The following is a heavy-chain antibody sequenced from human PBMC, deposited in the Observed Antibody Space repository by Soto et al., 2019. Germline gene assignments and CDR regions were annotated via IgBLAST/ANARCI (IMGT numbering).Heavy chain of an antibody. Sequence: GGSLRLSCEASGFTFIRVSMNWVHQVPGKGLEWVASISSGSSDTWYADSVKGRFIISRDNAQNSLFLQMNTLRPEDTAMYYCARVAYWGPGTQVTVSS. V-gene: IGHV3-21*01. J-gene: IGHJ4*02. CDR2: ISSGSSDT. CDR3: ARVAY. CDR1: GFTFIRVS.